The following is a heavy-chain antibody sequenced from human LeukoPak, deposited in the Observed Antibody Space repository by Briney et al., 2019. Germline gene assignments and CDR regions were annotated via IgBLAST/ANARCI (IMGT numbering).Heavy chain of an antibody. J-gene: IGHJ4*02. V-gene: IGHV4-39*01. CDR3: ARQVVAVAGTGYFDY. D-gene: IGHD6-19*01. CDR1: GGSIRSSSYY. Sequence: SETLSLTCTVSGGSIRSSSYYWRWIRQPPGKGLEWIGSIYYSGSTYYNASLKSRGTISVDTSKNQFSLKLNSMTAADTAVYFCARQVVAVAGTGYFDYWGQGTLVTVSS. CDR2: IYYSGST.